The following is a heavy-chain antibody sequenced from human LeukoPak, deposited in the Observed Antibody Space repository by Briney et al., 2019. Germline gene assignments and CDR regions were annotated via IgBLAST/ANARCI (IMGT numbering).Heavy chain of an antibody. CDR2: ISSNGGST. V-gene: IGHV3-64*01. Sequence: GGSLRLSCAAPGFTFSSYAMHWVRQAPGKGLEYVSAISSNGGSTYYANSVKGRFTISRDNSKNTLYLQMGSLRAEDMAVYYCAREGFAYWGQGTLVTVSS. CDR1: GFTFSSYA. CDR3: AREGFAY. J-gene: IGHJ4*02.